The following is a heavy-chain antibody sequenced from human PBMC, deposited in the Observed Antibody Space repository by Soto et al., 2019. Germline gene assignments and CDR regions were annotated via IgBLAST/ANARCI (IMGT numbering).Heavy chain of an antibody. CDR3: ASPVRATVTTWVLYYYGMAV. Sequence: QVQLVESGGGVVQPGRSLRLSCAASGFTFSSYAMHWVRQAPGKGLEWVAVISYDGSNKYYADSVKGRFTISRDNSKNTLYLQMNSLRAEDTAVYYCASPVRATVTTWVLYYYGMAVWGQGTTVTVSS. CDR2: ISYDGSNK. CDR1: GFTFSSYA. J-gene: IGHJ6*02. D-gene: IGHD4-17*01. V-gene: IGHV3-30-3*01.